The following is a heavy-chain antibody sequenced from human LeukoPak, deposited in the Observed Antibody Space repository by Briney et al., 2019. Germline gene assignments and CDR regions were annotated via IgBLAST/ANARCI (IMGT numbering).Heavy chain of an antibody. J-gene: IGHJ3*02. CDR2: IIPIFGTA. D-gene: IGHD6-6*01. CDR1: GGTFSSYA. Sequence: GASVKVSCKASGGTFSSYAISWVRQAPGQELEWMGGIIPIFGTANYAQKFQGRVTITTDESTSTAYMELSSLRSEDTAVYYCARGAASSSSRSDAFDIWGQGTMVTVSS. CDR3: ARGAASSSSRSDAFDI. V-gene: IGHV1-69*05.